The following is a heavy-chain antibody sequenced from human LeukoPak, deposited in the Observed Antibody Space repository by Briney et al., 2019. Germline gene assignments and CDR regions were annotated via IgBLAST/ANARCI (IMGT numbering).Heavy chain of an antibody. CDR1: GFTFSSYA. D-gene: IGHD1-26*01. CDR3: ARDMGRSSPAY. Sequence: RSLRLSCAASGFTFSSYAMHWVRQAPGKGLEWVAVISYDGSNKYYADSVKGRFTISRDNSKNTLYLQMNSLRAEDTAVYYCARDMGRSSPAYWGQGTLVTVSS. CDR2: ISYDGSNK. J-gene: IGHJ4*02. V-gene: IGHV3-30-3*01.